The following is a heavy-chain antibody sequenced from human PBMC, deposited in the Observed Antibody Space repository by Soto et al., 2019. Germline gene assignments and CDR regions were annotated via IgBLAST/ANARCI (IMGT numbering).Heavy chain of an antibody. J-gene: IGHJ6*02. Sequence: GGSLRPSCAASGFTFSSYWMNWVRQAPGKGLEWVATIKQVGSEKYHVDSVKGRSTLPRDNAKNPLFLQMNSLRAEDTAVYYCARDHGYSSTSRYDFYGMDVWGQGTTVTVSS. D-gene: IGHD6-13*01. V-gene: IGHV3-7*03. CDR3: ARDHGYSSTSRYDFYGMDV. CDR1: GFTFSSYW. CDR2: IKQVGSEK.